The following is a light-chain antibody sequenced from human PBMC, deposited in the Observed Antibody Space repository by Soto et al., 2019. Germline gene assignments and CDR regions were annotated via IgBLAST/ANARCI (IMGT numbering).Light chain of an antibody. V-gene: IGKV3-15*01. CDR2: VAS. J-gene: IGKJ5*01. CDR1: QGIGDT. Sequence: EVVMTQSPATLSVSPGEGITLSCRANQGIGDTLAWYQHKPGQAPRLLIYVASTRAPGIPARFSGSGSGTEFTLTISSLQSEDFAVYYCQQYNSWPITFGRGTRLEIK. CDR3: QQYNSWPIT.